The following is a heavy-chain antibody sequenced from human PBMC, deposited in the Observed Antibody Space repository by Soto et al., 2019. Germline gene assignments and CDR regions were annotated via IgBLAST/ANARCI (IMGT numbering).Heavy chain of an antibody. CDR2: IIPIFGTA. D-gene: IGHD3-22*01. CDR3: ARVVGDSSGYFYYYYGMDV. J-gene: IGHJ6*01. CDR1: GGTFSSYA. Sequence: SVKVSCKASGGTFSSYAISWVRQAPGQELEWMGGIIPIFGTANYAQKFQGRVTITADESTSTAYMELSSLRPEDTAVYYCARVVGDSSGYFYYYYGMDVWGQGTTVTVSS. V-gene: IGHV1-69*13.